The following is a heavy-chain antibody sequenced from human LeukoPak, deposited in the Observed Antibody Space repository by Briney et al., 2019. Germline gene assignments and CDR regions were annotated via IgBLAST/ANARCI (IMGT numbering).Heavy chain of an antibody. V-gene: IGHV3-15*01. J-gene: IGHJ4*02. CDR2: IKSKIDGGTI. D-gene: IGHD5-12*01. Sequence: PGGSLRLSCAASGFTFSNAWMSWVRQAPGKGLEWVGRIKSKIDGGTIDYAAPVKGRFIVPRDDSEDTPYLEMNSLKTEDTAVYYCTSGTGYTDHDYWGQGTLVTVSS. CDR1: GFTFSNAW. CDR3: TSGTGYTDHDY.